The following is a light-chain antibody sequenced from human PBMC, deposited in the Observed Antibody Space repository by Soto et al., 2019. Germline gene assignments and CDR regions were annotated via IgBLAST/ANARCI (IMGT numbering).Light chain of an antibody. V-gene: IGKV1-5*03. CDR1: QSISSW. Sequence: DIQMTQSPSTLSASVGDRVTITCRASQSISSWLAWYQQKPGKAPKLLIYKASTLKSGVPSRFSGSGSGTEFTITISRMQNDDFATYYCHQYNSYSEAFGQVTKVDIK. CDR3: HQYNSYSEA. J-gene: IGKJ1*01. CDR2: KAS.